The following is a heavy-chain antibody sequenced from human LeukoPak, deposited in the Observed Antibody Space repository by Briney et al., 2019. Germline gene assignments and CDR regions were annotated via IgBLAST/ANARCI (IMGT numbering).Heavy chain of an antibody. Sequence: SETLSLTCSVSGGSVSSDPYYWSWIRQPPGEGLEWIGYIYYSGSTNYNPSLKSRVTISIDTSKNQFSLKLTSVTAADTAVYYCARMEAWVGLTTGPRGFDYWGQGTLVTVSS. V-gene: IGHV4-61*01. CDR1: GGSVSSDPYY. D-gene: IGHD1-26*01. J-gene: IGHJ4*02. CDR3: ARMEAWVGLTTGPRGFDY. CDR2: IYYSGST.